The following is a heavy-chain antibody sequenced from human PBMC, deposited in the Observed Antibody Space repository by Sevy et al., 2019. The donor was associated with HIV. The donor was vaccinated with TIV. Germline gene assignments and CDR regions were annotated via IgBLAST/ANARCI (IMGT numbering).Heavy chain of an antibody. CDR1: GGTFSNYA. V-gene: IGHV1-69*13. Sequence: ASVKVSCKTSGGTFSNYAISWVRQAPGQGLEWMGGIIPIFGTTNYAQKFQGRVTITADESTSTAYMELSSLRSEDTAVYFCARVISGSYDFFVYFHHWGQGTLVTVSS. J-gene: IGHJ1*01. CDR3: ARVISGSYDFFVYFHH. CDR2: IIPIFGTT. D-gene: IGHD1-26*01.